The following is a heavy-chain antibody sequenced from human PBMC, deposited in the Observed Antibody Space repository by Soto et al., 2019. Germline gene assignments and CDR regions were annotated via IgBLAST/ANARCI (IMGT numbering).Heavy chain of an antibody. V-gene: IGHV1-18*01. CDR2: ISAYNGNT. Sequence: ASVKVSCKASGYTFTSYGISWVRQAPGQGLEWMGWISAYNGNTNYAQKLQGRVTMTTDTSTSTAYMELRSLRSDDTAVYYCARTGYCSGGSCDYYYMDGWGKGTTDTVSS. J-gene: IGHJ6*03. CDR3: ARTGYCSGGSCDYYYMDG. D-gene: IGHD2-15*01. CDR1: GYTFTSYG.